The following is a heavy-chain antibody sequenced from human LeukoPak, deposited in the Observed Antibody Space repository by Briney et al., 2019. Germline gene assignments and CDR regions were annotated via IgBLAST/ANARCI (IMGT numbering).Heavy chain of an antibody. J-gene: IGHJ4*02. CDR2: INPNSGGT. CDR1: GYTFSGYY. V-gene: IGHV1-2*02. Sequence: GASVKVSCKASGYTFSGYYMHWVRQAPGQGLEWMGWINPNSGGTNYAQKFQGRVTMTRDTSISTAYMEMRRLRSDDTAVYYRARLGYSSGSDYWGQGTLVTVSS. D-gene: IGHD6-19*01. CDR3: ARLGYSSGSDY.